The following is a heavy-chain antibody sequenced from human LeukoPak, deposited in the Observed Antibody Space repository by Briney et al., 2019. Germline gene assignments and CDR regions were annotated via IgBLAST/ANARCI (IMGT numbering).Heavy chain of an antibody. D-gene: IGHD1-26*01. CDR2: IYYSGST. J-gene: IGHJ4*02. Sequence: PSETLSLTCTVSGGSISSSSYYWGWIRQPPGKGLEWIGSIYYSGSTYYNPSLKSRVTISVDTSKNQFSLKLSSVTAADTAVYYCARGRAQWYSGSYSSLIDYWGQGTLVTVSS. CDR3: ARGRAQWYSGSYSSLIDY. CDR1: GGSISSSSYY. V-gene: IGHV4-39*07.